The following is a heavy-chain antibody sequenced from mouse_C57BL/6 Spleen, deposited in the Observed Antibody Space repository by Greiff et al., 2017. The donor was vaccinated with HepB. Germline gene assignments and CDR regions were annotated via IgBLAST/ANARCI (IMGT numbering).Heavy chain of an antibody. CDR3: ARSETVVAYYAMDY. D-gene: IGHD1-1*01. Sequence: VKLMESGAELARPGASVKLSCKASGYTFTSYGISWVKQRTGQGLEWIGEIYPRSGNTYYNEKFKGKATLTADKSSSTAYMELRSLTSEDSAVYFCARSETVVAYYAMDYWGQGTSVTVSS. CDR2: IYPRSGNT. J-gene: IGHJ4*01. V-gene: IGHV1-81*01. CDR1: GYTFTSYG.